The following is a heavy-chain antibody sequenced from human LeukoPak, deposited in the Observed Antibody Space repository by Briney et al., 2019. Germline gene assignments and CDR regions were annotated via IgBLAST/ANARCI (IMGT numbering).Heavy chain of an antibody. Sequence: SATLSLTCTVAGGSIGSYYWSWIRQPPGKGMDWIGYINYRGSTNYNPTLKSRVTISGDTSKNQFSLKLSSVTAADTAVYYCATIWSSTSCHNYMDVWGKGTTVTVSS. CDR2: INYRGST. CDR1: GGSIGSYY. D-gene: IGHD2-2*02. V-gene: IGHV4-59*01. CDR3: ATIWSSTSCHNYMDV. J-gene: IGHJ6*03.